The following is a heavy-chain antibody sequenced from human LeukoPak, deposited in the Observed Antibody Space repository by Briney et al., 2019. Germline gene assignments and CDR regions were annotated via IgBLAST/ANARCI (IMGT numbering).Heavy chain of an antibody. Sequence: GGSLGLSCAASEFTLSSYAMSWVRQAPGKGLEWVSAISDTGNTYHADSVKGRFTISRDNSKSTLYLQMNSLRADDAAVYYCARAPVTSCRGAFCYPFDIWGQGTLVTVSS. J-gene: IGHJ4*02. V-gene: IGHV3-23*01. CDR2: ISDTGNT. D-gene: IGHD2-15*01. CDR1: EFTLSSYA. CDR3: ARAPVTSCRGAFCYPFDI.